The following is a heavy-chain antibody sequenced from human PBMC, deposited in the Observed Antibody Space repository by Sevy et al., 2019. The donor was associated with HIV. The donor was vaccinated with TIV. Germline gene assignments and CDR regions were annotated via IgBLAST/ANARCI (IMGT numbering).Heavy chain of an antibody. D-gene: IGHD2-2*01. Sequence: ASVKVSCKASGGTFSSYAISWVRQAPGQGLEWMGGIIPIFGTANYAQKFQGRVTITADKSTSTAYMELSSLRSEDTAVYYCARYGDCSSTSCYGAFDIWGQGTMVTVSS. CDR3: ARYGDCSSTSCYGAFDI. J-gene: IGHJ3*02. V-gene: IGHV1-69*06. CDR1: GGTFSSYA. CDR2: IIPIFGTA.